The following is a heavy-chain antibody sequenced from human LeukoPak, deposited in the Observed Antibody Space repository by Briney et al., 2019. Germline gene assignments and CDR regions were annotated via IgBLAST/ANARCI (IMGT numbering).Heavy chain of an antibody. V-gene: IGHV4-34*01. Sequence: SETLSLTCAVYGGSFSGYYWSWIRQPPGKGLEWIGEINHSGSTNYNPSLKRRVPISVDPTKNQFSLKLSSVTAADTAVYYCARGLPLRGSYFEGRFDPWGQGTLVTVSS. CDR2: INHSGST. CDR3: ARGLPLRGSYFEGRFDP. D-gene: IGHD1-26*01. CDR1: GGSFSGYY. J-gene: IGHJ5*02.